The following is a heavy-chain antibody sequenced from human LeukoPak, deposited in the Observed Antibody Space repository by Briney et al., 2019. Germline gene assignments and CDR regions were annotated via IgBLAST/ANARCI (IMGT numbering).Heavy chain of an antibody. D-gene: IGHD2-21*01. CDR3: ARLQGDSTAIFDY. CDR1: GGSISGYY. Sequence: SETLSLTCTVSGGSISGYYWSWIRQPPGKGLEWVGYVYYSGETNYNPSLKSRVTISVDTSKNQFSLKLTSVTAADTAVYYCARLQGDSTAIFDYWGQGILVSVSS. J-gene: IGHJ4*02. CDR2: VYYSGET. V-gene: IGHV4-59*01.